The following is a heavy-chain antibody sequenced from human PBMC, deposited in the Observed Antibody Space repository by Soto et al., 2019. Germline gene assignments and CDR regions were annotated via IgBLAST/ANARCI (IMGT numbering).Heavy chain of an antibody. Sequence: ASVKVSCKASGGTFSSYAISWVRQAPGQGLEWMGGIIPIFGTANYAQKFQGRVTITADESTSTAYMELSSLRSEDTAVYYCARDPTVTPDLQLIYNWFDPWGQGTLVTVSS. D-gene: IGHD1-1*01. J-gene: IGHJ5*02. CDR1: GGTFSSYA. CDR2: IIPIFGTA. CDR3: ARDPTVTPDLQLIYNWFDP. V-gene: IGHV1-69*13.